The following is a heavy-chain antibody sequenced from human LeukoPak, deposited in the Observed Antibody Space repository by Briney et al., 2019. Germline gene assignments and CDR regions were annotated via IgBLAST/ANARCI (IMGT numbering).Heavy chain of an antibody. CDR2: ISYDGSNK. D-gene: IGHD3-10*01. CDR3: ARDYYGSGSYYNPGY. Sequence: GGSLRLSCAASGFTFSSYAMHWVRQAPGKGLEWVAVISYDGSNKYYADSVRGRFTISRDNSKNTLYLQMNSLRAEDTAVYYCARDYYGSGSYYNPGYWGQGTLVTVSS. CDR1: GFTFSSYA. V-gene: IGHV3-30-3*01. J-gene: IGHJ4*02.